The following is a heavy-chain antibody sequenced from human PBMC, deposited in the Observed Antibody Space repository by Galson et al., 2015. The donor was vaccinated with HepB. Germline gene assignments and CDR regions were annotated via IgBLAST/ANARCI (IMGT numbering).Heavy chain of an antibody. CDR1: GGTFSNCA. CDR3: ARVRATDYGGRYYGMDA. J-gene: IGHJ6*02. D-gene: IGHD4-23*01. Sequence: SVKVSCKASGGTFSNCAISWVRQAPGQGLEWMGGIIPVFGTPNYARKFQGRVTMTRDTSASTAYMELTSLRSEDTAVFYCARVRATDYGGRYYGMDAWGQGTTVTVSS. V-gene: IGHV1-69*05. CDR2: IIPVFGTP.